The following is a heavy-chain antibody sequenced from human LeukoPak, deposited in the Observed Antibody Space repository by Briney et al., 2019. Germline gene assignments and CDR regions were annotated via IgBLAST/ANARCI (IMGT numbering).Heavy chain of an antibody. CDR2: ISSSGSTI. D-gene: IGHD1-26*01. CDR3: ARGLVGATAGLDGAFDI. Sequence: PGGSLRLSCAASGFTFSSYEMNWVRQAPGKGLEWVSYISSSGSTIYYADSVKGRFTISRDNAKNSLYLQMNSLRAEDTAVYYCARGLVGATAGLDGAFDIWGQGTMVTVSS. J-gene: IGHJ3*02. V-gene: IGHV3-48*03. CDR1: GFTFSSYE.